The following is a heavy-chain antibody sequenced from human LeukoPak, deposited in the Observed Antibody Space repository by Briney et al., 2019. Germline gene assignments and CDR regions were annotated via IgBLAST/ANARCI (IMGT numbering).Heavy chain of an antibody. V-gene: IGHV5-51*01. D-gene: IGHD5-12*01. CDR2: IYPGDSDT. Sequence: GESLKISCKGSGYTLTTYWLGWVRQMPGKGLELMGSIYPGDSDTRYSPSFQGQVTISADKSISTAYLQWSSLKASDTAMYYCARGYSGYYFYDGMDVWGQGTTVIVSS. CDR3: ARGYSGYYFYDGMDV. J-gene: IGHJ6*02. CDR1: GYTLTTYW.